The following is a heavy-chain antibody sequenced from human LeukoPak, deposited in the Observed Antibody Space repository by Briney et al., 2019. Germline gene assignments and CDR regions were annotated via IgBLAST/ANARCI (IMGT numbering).Heavy chain of an antibody. J-gene: IGHJ4*02. CDR2: ISAYNGNT. CDR3: ARGPSRIRRYLYYFDY. Sequence: ASVKVSCKASAYTFTSYGISWVRQAPGQGLEWMGWISAYNGNTNYAQKLQGRVTMTTDTSISTAYMELSSLRSEDTAVYYCARGPSRIRRYLYYFDYWGQGTLVTVSS. V-gene: IGHV1-18*01. D-gene: IGHD1-1*01. CDR1: AYTFTSYG.